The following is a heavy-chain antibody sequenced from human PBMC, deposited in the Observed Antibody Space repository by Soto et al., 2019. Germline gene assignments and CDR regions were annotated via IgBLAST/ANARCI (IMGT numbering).Heavy chain of an antibody. D-gene: IGHD6-6*01. CDR3: ARPGSSSSAFDY. CDR1: GGTFSSYA. V-gene: IGHV1-69*13. J-gene: IGHJ4*02. Sequence: GASVKVSCKASGGTFSSYAISWVRQAPGQGLEWMGGIIPIFGTANYAQKFQGRVTITADESTSTAYMELSSLRSEDTAVYYCARPGSSSSAFDYWGQGTLVTVSS. CDR2: IIPIFGTA.